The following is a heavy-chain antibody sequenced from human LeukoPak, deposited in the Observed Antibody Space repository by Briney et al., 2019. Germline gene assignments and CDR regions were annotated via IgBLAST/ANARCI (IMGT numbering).Heavy chain of an antibody. Sequence: PGGFLRLSCAASGFTFSSYSMNWVRQAPGEGLEWVSYISSLSGTIYYADSVKGRFTISRDNAKNSLYLQMNSLRAEDTAVYYCANEGYSDAFDIWGQGTMVTVSS. D-gene: IGHD5-18*01. CDR2: ISSLSGTI. V-gene: IGHV3-48*01. CDR3: ANEGYSDAFDI. J-gene: IGHJ3*02. CDR1: GFTFSSYS.